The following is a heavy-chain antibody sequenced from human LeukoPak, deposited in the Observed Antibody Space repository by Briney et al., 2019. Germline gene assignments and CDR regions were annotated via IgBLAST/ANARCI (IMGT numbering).Heavy chain of an antibody. CDR2: IWYDGSNK. V-gene: IGHV3-33*06. Sequence: PGRSLRLSCAASGFTFSSYGMHWVRQAPGKGLEWVAVIWYDGSNKYYADSVKGGFTISRDNSKNTLYLQMNSLRAEDTAVYYCAKGSSIAARLIDYWGQGTLVTVSS. J-gene: IGHJ4*02. CDR3: AKGSSIAARLIDY. D-gene: IGHD6-6*01. CDR1: GFTFSSYG.